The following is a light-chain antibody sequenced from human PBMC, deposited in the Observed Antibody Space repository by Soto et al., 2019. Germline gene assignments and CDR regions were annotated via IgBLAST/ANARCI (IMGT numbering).Light chain of an antibody. CDR3: ATWDDDVSGVV. Sequence: QSALPQTPSVSGTPGQTVTISCSGSSSNIGRNYVYWYQQLPGAAPKLLMYSHNIRPSGVPDRFSASTSGTSASLVISGLRSEDEADYHCATWDDDVSGVVFGGGTKVTV. V-gene: IGLV1-47*02. J-gene: IGLJ2*01. CDR2: SHN. CDR1: SSNIGRNY.